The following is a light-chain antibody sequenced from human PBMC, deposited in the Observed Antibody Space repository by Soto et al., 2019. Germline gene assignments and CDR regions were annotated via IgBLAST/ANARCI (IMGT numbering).Light chain of an antibody. CDR2: AAS. CDR1: QIISSW. V-gene: IGKV1-12*01. CDR3: QQGNSFPLT. Sequence: DIQMTQSPSSVSASVGDRVTITCRASQIISSWLAWYQQKPGKAPNLLTYAASILQSGVPSRFSGSGSGTDFSLTISSLQPEDFATYYCQQGNSFPLTFGGGTKVDIK. J-gene: IGKJ4*01.